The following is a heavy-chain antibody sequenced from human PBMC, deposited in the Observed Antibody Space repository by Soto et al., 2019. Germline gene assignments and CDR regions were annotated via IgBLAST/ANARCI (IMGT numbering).Heavy chain of an antibody. V-gene: IGHV1-58*01. D-gene: IGHD6-6*01. CDR1: GFTFTSSA. CDR3: AADSSSRYYYGMDV. Sequence: SVKVSCKASGFTFTSSAVQWVRQARGQRLEWIGWIVVGSGNTNYAQKFQERVTITRDMSTSTAYMELSSLRSEDTAVYYCAADSSSRYYYGMDVWGQGTTVTASS. J-gene: IGHJ6*02. CDR2: IVVGSGNT.